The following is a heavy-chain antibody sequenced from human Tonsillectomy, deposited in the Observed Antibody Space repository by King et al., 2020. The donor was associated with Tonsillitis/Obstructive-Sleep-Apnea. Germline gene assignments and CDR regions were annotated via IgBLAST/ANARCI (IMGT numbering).Heavy chain of an antibody. CDR1: GGTFNSFS. V-gene: IGHV1-69*04. Sequence: QLVQSGAEVKKPGSSVRVSCKASGGTFNSFSISWVRQAPGQGLEWMGRIIPIHDIANYAQTFQGRVTINAAKSTTTAYMELSSLRSEDTAVYSCATPSGGDAPADYFQRCGQGTLFTVSS. D-gene: IGHD2-21*02. CDR3: ATPSGGDAPADYFQR. CDR2: IIPIHDIA. J-gene: IGHJ1*01.